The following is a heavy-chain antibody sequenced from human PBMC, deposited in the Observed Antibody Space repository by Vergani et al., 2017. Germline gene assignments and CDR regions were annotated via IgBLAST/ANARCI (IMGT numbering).Heavy chain of an antibody. CDR3: ARHTAYTVS. V-gene: IGHV5-51*01. CDR1: EYSFGNYW. CDR2: IYPADSDT. Sequence: EVELVQSGPEMRKPGESLKISCKGSEYSFGNYWIGWVRQMPGKGLEWMGIIYPADSDTRYSPSFQGQVTISADKSSSTAFLQWDSLKASDTALYYCARHTAYTVSWGQGTLVTVSS. J-gene: IGHJ5*02. D-gene: IGHD3-16*01.